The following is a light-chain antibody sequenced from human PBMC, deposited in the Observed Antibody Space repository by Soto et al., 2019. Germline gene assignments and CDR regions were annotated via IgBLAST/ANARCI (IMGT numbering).Light chain of an antibody. CDR1: SSNIGSNY. Sequence: QAVVTQPPSASGTPGQRVTISCSGSSSNIGSNYVYWYQQLPGTAPKLLIYTNNKRPSGVPDRFSGSKSGTSASLAISGLRSEDEADYYCATWDDSLSGWVFGGGTKLTVL. CDR2: TNN. J-gene: IGLJ3*02. V-gene: IGLV1-47*01. CDR3: ATWDDSLSGWV.